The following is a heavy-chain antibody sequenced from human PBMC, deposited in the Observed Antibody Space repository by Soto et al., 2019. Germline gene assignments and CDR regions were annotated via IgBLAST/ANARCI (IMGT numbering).Heavy chain of an antibody. CDR1: GGSFSGYY. V-gene: IGHV4-34*01. D-gene: IGHD2-21*02. Sequence: PSETLSLTCAVSGGSFSGYYWSWMRQSPGKGLEWIGYINHSGGTNYNPSLKSRVTISGDTSRSQFSLRLSSVTAADKAVYYCARGLPLSGNFWHGDYYFDSWGLGTRVTVSS. J-gene: IGHJ4*02. CDR3: ARGLPLSGNFWHGDYYFDS. CDR2: INHSGGT.